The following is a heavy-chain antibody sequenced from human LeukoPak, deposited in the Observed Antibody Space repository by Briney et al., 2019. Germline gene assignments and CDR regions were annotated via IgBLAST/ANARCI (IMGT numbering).Heavy chain of an antibody. D-gene: IGHD6-13*01. V-gene: IGHV3-20*04. Sequence: PGGSLRLSCAASGFTFDDYGMSWVRQAPGKGLEWVSGINWNGGSTGYADSVKGRFTISRDNAKNSLYLQMNSLRAEDTALYYCARGWAVAAAAGTTGTYYYYYMDVWGKGTTVTVSS. J-gene: IGHJ6*03. CDR3: ARGWAVAAAAGTTGTYYYYYMDV. CDR1: GFTFDDYG. CDR2: INWNGGST.